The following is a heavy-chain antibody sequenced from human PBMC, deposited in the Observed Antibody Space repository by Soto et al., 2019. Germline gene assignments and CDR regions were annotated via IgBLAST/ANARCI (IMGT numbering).Heavy chain of an antibody. CDR2: IYPGDSDT. CDR3: ARLFRPTVTCWSEYYYYMEV. CDR1: GYSFTSYW. J-gene: IGHJ6*03. Sequence: GESLKISCKGSGYSFTSYWIGWVRQMPGKGLEWMGIIYPGDSDTRYSPSFQGQVTISADKSISTAYLQWSSLKASDTAMYYCARLFRPTVTCWSEYYYYMEVWGKGTTVTVSS. V-gene: IGHV5-51*01. D-gene: IGHD4-4*01.